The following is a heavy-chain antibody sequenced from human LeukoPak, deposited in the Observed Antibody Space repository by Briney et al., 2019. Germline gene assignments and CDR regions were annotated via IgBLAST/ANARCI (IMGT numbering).Heavy chain of an antibody. CDR2: ISSSSSYT. D-gene: IGHD1-7*01. Sequence: GGSLRLSCAASGFTFSDYYMSWIRQAPGKGLEWVSYISSSSSYTNYADSVKGRFTISRDNAKNSLYLQMDSLRAEDTAVYYCARVITGTTKENWFDPWGQGTLVTVSS. CDR1: GFTFSDYY. J-gene: IGHJ5*02. CDR3: ARVITGTTKENWFDP. V-gene: IGHV3-11*06.